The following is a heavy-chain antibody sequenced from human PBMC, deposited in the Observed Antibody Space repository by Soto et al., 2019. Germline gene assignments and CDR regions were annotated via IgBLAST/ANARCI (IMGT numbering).Heavy chain of an antibody. CDR1: GFTVSSKS. CDR2: IYSGGST. J-gene: IGHJ4*02. V-gene: IGHV3-53*01. D-gene: IGHD6-6*01. Sequence: EVQLVESGGGLIHPGGSLRLSCAASGFTVSSKSMSWVRQAPGKGLEWVSVIYSGGSTYYADSVKGRFTISRDNSKNTLYLQMNSLRAEDTAVYYCASIAARPDWGQGTLVTVSS. CDR3: ASIAARPD.